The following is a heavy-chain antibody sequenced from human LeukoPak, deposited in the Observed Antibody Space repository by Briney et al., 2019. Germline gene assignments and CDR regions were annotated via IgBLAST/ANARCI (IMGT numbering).Heavy chain of an antibody. CDR2: ISYDGSNK. Sequence: GGSLRLSCAASGFTFGAYTINWVRQAPGKGLEWVAVISYDGSNKYYADSVKGRFTISRDNSKNTLYLQMNSLRAEDTAVYYCARDRVGATDYFDYWGQGTLVTVSS. CDR3: ARDRVGATDYFDY. CDR1: GFTFGAYT. V-gene: IGHV3-30-3*01. J-gene: IGHJ4*02. D-gene: IGHD1-26*01.